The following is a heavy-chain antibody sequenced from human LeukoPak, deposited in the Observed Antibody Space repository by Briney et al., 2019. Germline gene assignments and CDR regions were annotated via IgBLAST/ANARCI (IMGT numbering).Heavy chain of an antibody. CDR1: GFTVSSSY. CDR3: AKESVLSGSSLDDY. V-gene: IGHV3-66*02. J-gene: IGHJ4*02. D-gene: IGHD3-10*01. CDR2: IYSGGST. Sequence: GGSLRLSCAASGFTVSSSYMSWVRQAPGKGLAWVSVIYSGGSTHYVDSVKGRFTISRDNSKNTLYLQINGLRAEDTAVYYCAKESVLSGSSLDDYWGQGTLVTVSS.